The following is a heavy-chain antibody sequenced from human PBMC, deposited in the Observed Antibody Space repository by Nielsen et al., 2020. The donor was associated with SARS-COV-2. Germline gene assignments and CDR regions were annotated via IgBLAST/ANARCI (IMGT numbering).Heavy chain of an antibody. CDR3: ATRVGYSSSWYFYFDY. J-gene: IGHJ4*02. CDR1: GYTFTSYY. D-gene: IGHD6-13*01. CDR2: INPSGGST. V-gene: IGHV1-46*01. Sequence: ASVKVSCNASGYTFTSYYMHWVRQAPPQGLEWMGIINPSGGSTSYAQKFQGRVTMTEHTSTDTAYMELSSLRSEDTAVYYCATRVGYSSSWYFYFDYWGQGTLVTVSS.